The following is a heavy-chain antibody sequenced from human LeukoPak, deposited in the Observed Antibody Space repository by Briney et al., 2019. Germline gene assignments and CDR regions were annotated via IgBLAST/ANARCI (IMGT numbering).Heavy chain of an antibody. CDR3: AKEDSSSWSIDY. J-gene: IGHJ4*02. V-gene: IGHV3-30*02. CDR1: GFTFSSYG. CDR2: IRYDGSNK. D-gene: IGHD6-13*01. Sequence: PGGSLRLSCAASGFTFSSYGVHWVRQAPGKGLEWVAFIRYDGSNKYYADSVKGRFTISRDNSKNTLYLQMNSLRAEDTAVYYCAKEDSSSWSIDYWGQGTLVTVSS.